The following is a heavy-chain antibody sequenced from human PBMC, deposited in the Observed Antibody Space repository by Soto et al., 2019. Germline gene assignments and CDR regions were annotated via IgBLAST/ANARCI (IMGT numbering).Heavy chain of an antibody. D-gene: IGHD2-2*01. V-gene: IGHV3-33*01. Sequence: PGGSLRLSCAASGFAFSNYGMHWVRQAPGKGLEWVAGIWHNGGNKYYADSVKGRFTISRDNSKNTLYLQMSSLRTEDTAVYYCARDDCSTTSCYGYWGQGTLVTVSS. J-gene: IGHJ4*02. CDR3: ARDDCSTTSCYGY. CDR2: IWHNGGNK. CDR1: GFAFSNYG.